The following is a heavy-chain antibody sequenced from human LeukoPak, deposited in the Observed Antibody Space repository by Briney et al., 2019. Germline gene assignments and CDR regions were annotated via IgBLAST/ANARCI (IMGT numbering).Heavy chain of an antibody. J-gene: IGHJ4*02. CDR1: GFTFSSYS. CDR2: ISSSSSYI. CDR3: ARARPSSSWDYFDY. D-gene: IGHD6-13*01. V-gene: IGHV3-21*01. Sequence: GGSLRLSCAASGFTFSSYSMNWVRQAPGKGLEWVSSISSSSSYIYYADSVKGRFTISRDNAKNSLYLQMNSLRAEDTAVYYCARARPSSSWDYFDYWGQGTLVTVSS.